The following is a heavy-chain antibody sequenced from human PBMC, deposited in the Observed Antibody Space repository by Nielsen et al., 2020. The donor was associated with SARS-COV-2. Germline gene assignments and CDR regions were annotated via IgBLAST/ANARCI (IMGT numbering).Heavy chain of an antibody. CDR3: AALDVLMVYAIPTDAFDI. J-gene: IGHJ3*02. CDR2: IYYSGST. V-gene: IGHV4-59*08. D-gene: IGHD2-8*01. Sequence: SETLSLTCTVSGGSISSYYWSWIRQPPGKGLEWIGYIYYSGSTNYNPSPKSRVTISVDTSKNQFSLKLSSVTAADTAVYYCAALDVLMVYAIPTDAFDIWGQGTMVTVSS. CDR1: GGSISSYY.